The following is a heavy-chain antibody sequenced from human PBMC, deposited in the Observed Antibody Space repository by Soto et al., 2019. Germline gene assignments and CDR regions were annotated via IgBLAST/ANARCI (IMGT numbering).Heavy chain of an antibody. V-gene: IGHV1-58*01. J-gene: IGHJ6*02. CDR3: AGTYFWRGYYSREGYYYGMDV. CDR1: GFTFTSSA. D-gene: IGHD3-3*01. CDR2: IVVGSGNT. Sequence: GASVKVSCKASGFTFTSSAVQWVRQASGQRLEGIGWIVVGSGNTNYAQKFQERVTITRDMSTSTAYMELSSLRSEDTAVYYCAGTYFWRGYYSREGYYYGMDVWRQGTTVTVSS.